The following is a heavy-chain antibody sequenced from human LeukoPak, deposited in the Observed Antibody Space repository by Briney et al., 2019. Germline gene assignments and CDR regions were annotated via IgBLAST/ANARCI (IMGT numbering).Heavy chain of an antibody. CDR1: QFIFGNYW. CDR3: ARDLRGDHGMAHTWYFDY. Sequence: GESLRLSCAAAQFIFGNYWMTWVRQAPGKGLEWVANINQDGSVHDYVDSVKSRFTNSRDNVKNSLFLQMNSLRGEDTAIYYCARDLRGDHGMAHTWYFDYWGRGTLVTVSS. V-gene: IGHV3-7*01. D-gene: IGHD4-17*01. CDR2: INQDGSVH. J-gene: IGHJ4*02.